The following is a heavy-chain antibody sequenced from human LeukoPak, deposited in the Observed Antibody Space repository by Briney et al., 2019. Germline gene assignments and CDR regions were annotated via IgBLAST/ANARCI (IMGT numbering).Heavy chain of an antibody. V-gene: IGHV4-34*01. CDR2: IFHSGST. CDR1: GGSFSGYY. D-gene: IGHD5-24*01. CDR3: AGGRRDGYSNYWYFDL. J-gene: IGHJ2*01. Sequence: SETLSLTCAVYGGSFSGYYWSWIRQPPGKGLEWIGVIFHSGSTNFNPSLKSRVTISLDTSKNQFSLKLSSVTAADTAVYYCAGGRRDGYSNYWYFDLWGRGTLVTVSS.